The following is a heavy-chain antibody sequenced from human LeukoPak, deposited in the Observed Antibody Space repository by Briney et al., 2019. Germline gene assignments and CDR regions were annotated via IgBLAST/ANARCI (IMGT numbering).Heavy chain of an antibody. CDR2: IYTSGST. V-gene: IGHV4-4*07. CDR1: GGSISSYF. J-gene: IGHJ4*02. Sequence: SETLSLTCTVSGGSISSYFWTWIRQPAGKGLEWIGHIYTSGSTNYNPSLRSRLTMSVDTSTNQFSLKLSAVTAADTAVYFCTRTYYDTKKPWDWGQGTLVTVSS. D-gene: IGHD3-22*01. CDR3: TRTYYDTKKPWD.